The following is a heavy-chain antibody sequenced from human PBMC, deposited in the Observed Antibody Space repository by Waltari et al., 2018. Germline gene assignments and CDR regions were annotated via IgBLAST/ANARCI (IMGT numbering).Heavy chain of an antibody. V-gene: IGHV1-24*01. CDR1: GYTLTELS. CDR3: ATASSNWFHP. Sequence: QVELVQSGAAVKKPGASVKVSCKVSGYTLTELSMHWVRQAPGKGIEWMGGVDTEDGETIFAQKFHVRVTMTENTTTDTPNLELSSRRSEDTAVYYCATASSNWFHPWVQGTPVTVSS. CDR2: VDTEDGET. J-gene: IGHJ5*02.